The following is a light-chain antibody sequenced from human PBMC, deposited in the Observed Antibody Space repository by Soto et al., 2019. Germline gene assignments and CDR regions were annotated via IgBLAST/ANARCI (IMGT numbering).Light chain of an antibody. CDR1: QTINNN. CDR3: LQYGSSVWT. Sequence: VMTQAPATLSVSPGERATLSCRASQTINNNIAWYQLKDGQVPRLLIYGASTRATDIPARFSGSGSGTEFTLTISSLQSEDFAVYYCLQYGSSVWTFGQGTKVDIK. J-gene: IGKJ1*01. CDR2: GAS. V-gene: IGKV3-15*01.